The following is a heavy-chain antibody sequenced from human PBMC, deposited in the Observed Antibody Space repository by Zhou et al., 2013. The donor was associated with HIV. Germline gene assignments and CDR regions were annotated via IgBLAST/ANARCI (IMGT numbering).Heavy chain of an antibody. J-gene: IGHJ4*02. CDR3: ARGGHRRLYDSSGYYFEY. CDR1: GYTFTKNY. CDR2: INPSSEST. V-gene: IGHV1-46*01. D-gene: IGHD3-22*01. Sequence: QVQLVQSGAEVREPGTSVNISCKTTGYTFTKNYLHWVRQAPGQGLQWMGLINPSSESTNYAQQFRGRVTMTRDSSTSTVYMELSSLRSVDTAVYYCARGGHRRLYDSSGYYFEYWGQGTLVTVSS.